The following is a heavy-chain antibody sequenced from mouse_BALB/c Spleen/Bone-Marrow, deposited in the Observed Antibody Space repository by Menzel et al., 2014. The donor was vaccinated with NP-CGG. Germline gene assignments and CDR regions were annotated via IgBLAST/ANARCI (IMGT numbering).Heavy chain of an antibody. CDR3: ARHGEERPVLAMDY. Sequence: EVKLMESGGGLVEPGGSLKLSCAASGFTFIAYTMSWVRQTPEKRLEWVAYINNGGGSTYYPDTVKGRFTISRDNAKNTLYVQMSSLKSEDTAMYYCARHGEERPVLAMDYWGQGTSVTVSS. D-gene: IGHD2-14*01. J-gene: IGHJ4*01. CDR2: INNGGGST. V-gene: IGHV5-12-2*01. CDR1: GFTFIAYT.